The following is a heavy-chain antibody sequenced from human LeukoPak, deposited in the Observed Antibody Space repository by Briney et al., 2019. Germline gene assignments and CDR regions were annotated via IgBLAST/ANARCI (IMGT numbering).Heavy chain of an antibody. CDR2: IIPIFGTA. V-gene: IGHV1-69*05. D-gene: IGHD2-21*02. J-gene: IGHJ4*02. CDR3: ARAIVAYCGGDCYSVHFDY. Sequence: ASVKVSCKASGGTFSSYAISWVRQAPGQGLEWMGRIIPIFGTANYAQKFQGRVTITTDESTSTAYMELSSLRSEDTAVYCCARAIVAYCGGDCYSVHFDYWGQGTLVTVSS. CDR1: GGTFSSYA.